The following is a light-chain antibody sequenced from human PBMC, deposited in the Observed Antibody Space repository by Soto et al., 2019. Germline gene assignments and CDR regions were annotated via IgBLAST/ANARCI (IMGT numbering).Light chain of an antibody. CDR3: KQYGSSPYT. J-gene: IGKJ2*01. CDR2: GAS. Sequence: EIVLTQSPGTLSLSPGERATLSCRASQSVSTSYLGWYQQKPGQAPRLLIYGASSRATGIPDRFSGSGSGAHFTLTISRLEPEDFAMYYCKQYGSSPYTFGQGTKLEIK. CDR1: QSVSTSY. V-gene: IGKV3-20*01.